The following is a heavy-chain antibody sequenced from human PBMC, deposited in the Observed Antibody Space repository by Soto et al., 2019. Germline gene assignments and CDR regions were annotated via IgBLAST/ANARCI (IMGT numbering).Heavy chain of an antibody. V-gene: IGHV4-30-2*01. CDR2: IYHSGST. J-gene: IGHJ4*02. CDR3: ARQYGYNYGHIEH. CDR1: GGSISSGGYS. Sequence: PSETLSLTCAVSGGSISSGGYSWSWIRQPPGKGLEWIGYIYHSGSTYYNPSLKSRLTIPVDTSKNHFSLKLNSVTAADAAIYYCARQYGYNYGHIEHWGQGTVVTVSS. D-gene: IGHD5-18*01.